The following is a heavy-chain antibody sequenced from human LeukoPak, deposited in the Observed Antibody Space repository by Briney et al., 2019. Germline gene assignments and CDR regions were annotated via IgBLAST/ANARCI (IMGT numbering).Heavy chain of an antibody. Sequence: TLSLTCAGFGGSISSGGYSWSWIRQPPGKGLEWIGYIYHSGSTYYNPSLKSRVTISVDRSKNQFSLKLSSVTAADTAVYYCAREDASGNWFDPWGQGTLVTVSS. CDR3: AREDASGNWFDP. J-gene: IGHJ5*02. D-gene: IGHD1-26*01. CDR2: IYHSGST. CDR1: GGSISSGGYS. V-gene: IGHV4-30-2*01.